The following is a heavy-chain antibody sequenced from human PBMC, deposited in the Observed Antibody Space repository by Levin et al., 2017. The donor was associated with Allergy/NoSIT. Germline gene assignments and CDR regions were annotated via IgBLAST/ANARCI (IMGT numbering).Heavy chain of an antibody. Sequence: LSLTCAASGFTFSGHAMHWVRQAPGKGLEWVAAISFDGNSPYYADSVKGRFTISRDNSKHTVYLQMNSLRPEDTAMYYCLRLRLGELSIFGALEMWGQGTMVTVSS. J-gene: IGHJ3*02. V-gene: IGHV3-30*01. CDR3: LRLRLGELSIFGALEM. CDR1: GFTFSGHA. D-gene: IGHD3-16*02. CDR2: ISFDGNSP.